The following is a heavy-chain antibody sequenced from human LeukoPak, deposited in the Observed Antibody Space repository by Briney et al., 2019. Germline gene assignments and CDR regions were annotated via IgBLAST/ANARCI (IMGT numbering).Heavy chain of an antibody. J-gene: IGHJ4*02. D-gene: IGHD2-2*01. CDR2: IYSGGST. CDR1: GFPLRRNY. CDR3: ARSYCSSTSCYQGY. Sequence: PGGALVLSCAASGFPLRRNYMRWVRQAPGKGLEWVSVIYSGGSTYYADSVKGRFTISRDNSKNTLYLQMNSLRAEDTAVYYCARSYCSSTSCYQGYWGQGTLVTVSS. V-gene: IGHV3-53*01.